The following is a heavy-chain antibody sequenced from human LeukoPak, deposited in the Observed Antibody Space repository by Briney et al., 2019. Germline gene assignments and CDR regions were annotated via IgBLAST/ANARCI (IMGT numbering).Heavy chain of an antibody. CDR3: ARRATGYYSMDV. CDR2: INYSGST. CDR1: GGSISGYY. Sequence: SETLSLTCTVSGGSISGYYWSWIRQPPGKGLEWIGYINYSGSTKYNPSLRSRVTVSVDTSRNQFSLKLSSVTAADTAVYYCARRATGYYSMDVCGKGTTVTVSS. J-gene: IGHJ6*03. V-gene: IGHV4-59*08.